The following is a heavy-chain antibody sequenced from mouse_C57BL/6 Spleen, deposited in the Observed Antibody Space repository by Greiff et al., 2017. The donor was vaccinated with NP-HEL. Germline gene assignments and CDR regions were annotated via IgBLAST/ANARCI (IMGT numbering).Heavy chain of an antibody. CDR2: IDPETGGT. CDR3: TNGLFAY. CDR1: GYTFTDYE. J-gene: IGHJ3*01. V-gene: IGHV1-15*01. Sequence: QVQLKESGAELVRPGASVTLSCKASGYTFTDYEMHWVKQTPVHGLEWIGAIDPETGGTAYNQKFTGKAILTAAKSSSTAYMEFRSLTSEDSAVYYCTNGLFAYWGQGTLVTVSA.